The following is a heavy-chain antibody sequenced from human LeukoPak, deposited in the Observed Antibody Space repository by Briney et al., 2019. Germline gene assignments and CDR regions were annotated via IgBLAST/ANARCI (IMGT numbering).Heavy chain of an antibody. CDR3: ARETGKTSDAFDI. Sequence: GGSLRLSCAASGFTVSTNYMSWVRQAPGKGLEWVLVIYSGGSTYYADSVQGRFTISRDNSKNTVYLQMNSLRAEDTAMYYCARETGKTSDAFDIWGQGTMVTVSS. V-gene: IGHV3-53*01. J-gene: IGHJ3*02. CDR1: GFTVSTNY. CDR2: IYSGGST. D-gene: IGHD1-14*01.